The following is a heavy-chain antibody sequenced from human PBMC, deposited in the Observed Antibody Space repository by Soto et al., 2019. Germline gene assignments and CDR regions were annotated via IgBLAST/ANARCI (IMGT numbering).Heavy chain of an antibody. CDR3: AKDMLSSSFGY. V-gene: IGHV3-23*01. Sequence: GGSLRLSCAASGFTFSSYAMSWVRQAPGKGLEWVSAISGSGGSTYYADSVKGRFTISRDNSKNTLYLQMNSLRAEDTAIYYCAKDMLSSSFGYWGQGTLVTVSS. CDR2: ISGSGGST. CDR1: GFTFSSYA. D-gene: IGHD6-13*01. J-gene: IGHJ4*02.